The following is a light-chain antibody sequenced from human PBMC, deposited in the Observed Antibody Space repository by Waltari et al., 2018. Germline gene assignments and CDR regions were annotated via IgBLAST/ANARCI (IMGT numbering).Light chain of an antibody. J-gene: IGKJ2*01. V-gene: IGKV1-NL1*01. CDR1: QGISNS. Sequence: TCRSSQGISNSLACYQQKPAKAPKLLLYGASRLESGVPPRCIGSGSGTDYTLTISSRQPDDFSTYYCQQYYFTPYTFGQGTKLDIK. CDR3: QQYYFTPYT. CDR2: GAS.